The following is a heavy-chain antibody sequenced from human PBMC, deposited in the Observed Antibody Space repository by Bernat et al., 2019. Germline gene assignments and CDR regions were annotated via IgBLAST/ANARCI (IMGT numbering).Heavy chain of an antibody. Sequence: EVQLVQSGAEVKKPGESLKISCKGSGYSFTSYWIGWVRQMPGKGLEWMGIIYPGDSDTRYSPSFPGQVTISADKSISTAYLQWSSLKASDTAMYYCGIAVAGTPRGVPNYFDYWGQGTLVTVSS. CDR1: GYSFTSYW. J-gene: IGHJ4*02. D-gene: IGHD6-19*01. V-gene: IGHV5-51*01. CDR3: GIAVAGTPRGVPNYFDY. CDR2: IYPGDSDT.